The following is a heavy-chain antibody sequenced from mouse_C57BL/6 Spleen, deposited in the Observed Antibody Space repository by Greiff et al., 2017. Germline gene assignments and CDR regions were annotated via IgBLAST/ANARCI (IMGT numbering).Heavy chain of an antibody. CDR1: GYTFTSYW. D-gene: IGHD1-1*01. CDR3: ASYYGSSYWYFDV. V-gene: IGHV1-69*01. CDR2: IDPSDSYT. Sequence: QVQLQPGAELVMPGASVKLSCKASGYTFTSYWMHWVKQRPGQGLEWIGEIDPSDSYTNYNQKFKGKSTLTVDKSSSTAYMQLSSLTSEDSAVYYCASYYGSSYWYFDVWGTGTTVTVSS. J-gene: IGHJ1*03.